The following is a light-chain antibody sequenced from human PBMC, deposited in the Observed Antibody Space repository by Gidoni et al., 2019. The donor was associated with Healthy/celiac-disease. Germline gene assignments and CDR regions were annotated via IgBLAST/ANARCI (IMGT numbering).Light chain of an antibody. CDR2: AAS. CDR3: QQYYSYPHT. V-gene: IGKV1-8*01. Sequence: AIRMTQSPSSFSASTGDRVTITCRASQGISSYLAWYQQKPGKAPKLLIYAASTLQSGVPSRFSGSGSGTGFTLTISCLQSEDFATYYCQQYYSYPHTFXQXTKLEIK. CDR1: QGISSY. J-gene: IGKJ2*01.